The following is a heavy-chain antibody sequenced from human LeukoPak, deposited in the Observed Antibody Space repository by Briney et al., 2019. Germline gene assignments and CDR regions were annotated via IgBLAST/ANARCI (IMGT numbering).Heavy chain of an antibody. CDR2: IIPIFGTA. Sequence: ASVKVSFXGXGGTFNKYAMNXVRQAPGQGIEWVGGIIPIFGTANYAQKFEGRVKITTDENTRTAYMEQSRHRSEDTAVYYCAITNYCSSTSCYRVGYYYMDVWGKGTTVTVSS. CDR1: GGTFNKYA. J-gene: IGHJ6*03. D-gene: IGHD2-2*02. CDR3: AITNYCSSTSCYRVGYYYMDV. V-gene: IGHV1-69*05.